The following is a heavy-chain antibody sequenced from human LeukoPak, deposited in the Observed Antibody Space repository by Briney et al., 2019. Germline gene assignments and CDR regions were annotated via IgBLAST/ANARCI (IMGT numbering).Heavy chain of an antibody. J-gene: IGHJ4*02. Sequence: ASVKVSCKASGYTFTGYYMHWVRQAPGQGLEWMGWIIPHSGGTGYAQKFQGRVTMTMYTSISTAYMELSRLRSDDTAMYYCARAPQWEPMDYWGQGTLVSVSS. D-gene: IGHD1-26*01. CDR2: IIPHSGGT. V-gene: IGHV1-2*02. CDR1: GYTFTGYY. CDR3: ARAPQWEPMDY.